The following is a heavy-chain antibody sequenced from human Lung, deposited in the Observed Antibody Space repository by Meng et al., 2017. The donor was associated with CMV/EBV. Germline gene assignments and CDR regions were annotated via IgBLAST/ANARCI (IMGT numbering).Heavy chain of an antibody. CDR1: GLTTISNYW. Sequence: GGSLRLYCAGSGLTTISNYWMSWVRQAPGKGLEWLANIKQDGSEKYYVDSVKGRFTISRDNINKSLYPQMSSLRAEDTAVYYCARGGRVLGDWRQG. CDR2: IKQDGSEK. V-gene: IGHV3-7*01. J-gene: IGHJ4*02. D-gene: IGHD3-10*01. CDR3: ARGGRVLGD.